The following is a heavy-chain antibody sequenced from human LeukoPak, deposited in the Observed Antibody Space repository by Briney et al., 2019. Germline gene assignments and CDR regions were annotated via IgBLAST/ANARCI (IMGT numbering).Heavy chain of an antibody. CDR1: GGSISSYY. Sequence: PSETLSLTCTVSGGSISSYYWSWIRQPPGKGLEWIGYIYYSGSTNYNPSLKSRVTISVDTSKNQFSLKLSSVTAADTAVYYCATGKAHCSGGSCYSSWFDPWGQGTLVTVSS. V-gene: IGHV4-59*01. D-gene: IGHD2-15*01. CDR3: ATGKAHCSGGSCYSSWFDP. J-gene: IGHJ5*02. CDR2: IYYSGST.